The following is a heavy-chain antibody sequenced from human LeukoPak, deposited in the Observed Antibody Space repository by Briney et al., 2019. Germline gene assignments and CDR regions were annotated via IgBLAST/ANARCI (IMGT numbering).Heavy chain of an antibody. D-gene: IGHD6-19*01. CDR2: IYTSGST. CDR1: GGSISSYY. Sequence: SQTLSLTCTVSGGSISSYYWSWIRQPAGKGLEWIGRIYTSGSTNYNPSLKSRITMSVDTSKNQFSLKLSSVTAADTAVYYCARGKVVAGTPGQNSWDYWGQGTLVTVSS. CDR3: ARGKVVAGTPGQNSWDY. J-gene: IGHJ4*02. V-gene: IGHV4-4*07.